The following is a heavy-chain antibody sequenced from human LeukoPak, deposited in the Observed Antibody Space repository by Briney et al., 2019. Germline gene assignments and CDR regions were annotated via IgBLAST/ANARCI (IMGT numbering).Heavy chain of an antibody. Sequence: SETLSLTCTVSGGSISSSSYYWGSIRQPPGKGLEWIGSIYYSGSTYYNPSLKSRVTISVDTSKNQFSLKLSSVTAADTAVYYCARASGVDTAMEITPGGGDYWGQGTLVTVSS. J-gene: IGHJ4*02. V-gene: IGHV4-39*07. D-gene: IGHD5-18*01. CDR1: GGSISSSSYY. CDR3: ARASGVDTAMEITPGGGDY. CDR2: IYYSGST.